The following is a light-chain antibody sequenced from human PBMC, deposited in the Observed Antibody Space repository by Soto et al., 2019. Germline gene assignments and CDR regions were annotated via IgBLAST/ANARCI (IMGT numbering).Light chain of an antibody. Sequence: EIVLTQSPGALSLSPGERATLSCRASQSVSSNLAWYQQKPGQAPRLLIYAASSRATGIPDRFSGSGSGTDFTLTINRLEPEDFAVYYCQDYGTSWTFGQGTKVDIK. V-gene: IGKV3-20*01. CDR3: QDYGTSWT. CDR2: AAS. J-gene: IGKJ1*01. CDR1: QSVSSN.